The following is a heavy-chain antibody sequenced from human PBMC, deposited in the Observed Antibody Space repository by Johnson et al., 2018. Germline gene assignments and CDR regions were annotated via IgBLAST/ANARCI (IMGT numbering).Heavy chain of an antibody. V-gene: IGHV4-59*11. CDR1: GVSLSLHQ. CDR3: ARESFSMRTGNDGFDL. Sequence: QVQLQESGPGLVKPSETLSLICTVSGVSLSLHQWDWIRQAPGKGLEWIGVIYEDGSTNYNPSLKSRVTISVDRSKNQFSLKLTSATAWDTAVYYCARESFSMRTGNDGFDLWGQGTMVNVSS. D-gene: IGHD2/OR15-2a*01. J-gene: IGHJ3*01. CDR2: IYEDGST.